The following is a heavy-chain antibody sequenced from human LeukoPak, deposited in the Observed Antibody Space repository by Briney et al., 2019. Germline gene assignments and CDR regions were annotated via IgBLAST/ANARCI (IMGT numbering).Heavy chain of an antibody. V-gene: IGHV4-34*01. J-gene: IGHJ5*02. Sequence: PSETLSLTCGVYGGSFSAYRWNWIRQPPGKDLEWVGEINHSGSAKYYPSFKSRVTISVDTSKNQVSLSLNSVTAADTAVYYCAGGPRESFYNWFDPWGQGTPVTVSS. CDR3: AGGPRESFYNWFDP. D-gene: IGHD3-16*02. CDR1: GGSFSAYR. CDR2: INHSGSA.